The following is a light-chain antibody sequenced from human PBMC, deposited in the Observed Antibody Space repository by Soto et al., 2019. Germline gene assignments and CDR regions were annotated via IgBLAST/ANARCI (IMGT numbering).Light chain of an antibody. Sequence: QSVLTQPPSASGTPGQRVTISCSGSSSNIGGNTVNWYQQLPGMAPRLIIYNDSQRPSGVPDRFSASKSGTSASLAISGLRSEDEADYYCASWDASLSLLYVFGTGTKLTVL. CDR1: SSNIGGNT. V-gene: IGLV1-44*01. CDR3: ASWDASLSLLYV. CDR2: NDS. J-gene: IGLJ1*01.